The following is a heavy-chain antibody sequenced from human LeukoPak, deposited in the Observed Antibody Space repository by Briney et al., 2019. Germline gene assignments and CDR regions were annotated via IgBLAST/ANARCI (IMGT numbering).Heavy chain of an antibody. D-gene: IGHD3-10*01. V-gene: IGHV1-2*02. Sequence: GASVKVSCKVSGYTFTDFYMHWMRQAPGQGPEWLAYIDPNSGGADYARKFQGRLTTTRDTSINTVYMELNSLTSDDTAVYYCARGPSSGAFDIWGQGTMVTVSS. CDR1: GYTFTDFY. CDR2: IDPNSGGA. J-gene: IGHJ3*02. CDR3: ARGPSSGAFDI.